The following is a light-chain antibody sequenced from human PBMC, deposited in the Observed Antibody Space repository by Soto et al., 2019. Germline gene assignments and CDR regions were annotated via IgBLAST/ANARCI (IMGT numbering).Light chain of an antibody. CDR3: QQSGDTPPWT. Sequence: DIQMTQSPSSLSASVGDRVTITCRASQTIGNHLNWYQQKPGKAPILLIYAASTLQGGVPSRFSGSGSGTVFTLTINSLQPEDFASYYCQQSGDTPPWTFGQGTKVDIK. J-gene: IGKJ1*01. V-gene: IGKV1-39*01. CDR2: AAS. CDR1: QTIGNH.